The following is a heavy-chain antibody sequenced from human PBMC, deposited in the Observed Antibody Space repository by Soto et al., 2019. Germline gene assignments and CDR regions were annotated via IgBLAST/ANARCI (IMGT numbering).Heavy chain of an antibody. V-gene: IGHV4-39*01. J-gene: IGHJ5*02. CDR2: IYYSGST. D-gene: IGHD1-1*01. CDR1: GGSISSSSYY. CDR3: ARHRTTTGGFDP. Sequence: SETLSLTCTVSGGSISSSSYYWGWIRQPPGKGLEWIGSIYYSGSTYYNPSLKSRVTISVDTSKNQFSLKLSSVTAADTAVYYCARHRTTTGGFDPWGQGTLVTVSS.